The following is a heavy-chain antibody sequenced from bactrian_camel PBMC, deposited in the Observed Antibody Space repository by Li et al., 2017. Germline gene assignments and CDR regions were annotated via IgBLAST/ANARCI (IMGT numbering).Heavy chain of an antibody. Sequence: VQLVESGGGTVQPGESLKLSCVASESTSKTSCMAWWRQVPGKDRELLTVVNVRGTPYYADSIKGRFTISRDNAKNLYLQMNSLTPDDTAMYYCAASSKYGNCREVRTYDYWGQGTQVTVS. D-gene: IGHD6*01. CDR3: AASSKYGNCREVRTYDY. CDR1: ESTSKTSC. J-gene: IGHJ4*01. V-gene: IGHV3S53*01. CDR2: VNVRGTP.